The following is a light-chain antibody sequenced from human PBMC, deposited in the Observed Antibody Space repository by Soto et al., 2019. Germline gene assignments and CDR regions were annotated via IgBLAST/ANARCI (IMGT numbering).Light chain of an antibody. J-gene: IGLJ1*01. CDR1: SSDVGGYNY. CDR3: SSYTSSSPYV. V-gene: IGLV2-14*01. Sequence: QSALTQPASVSGSPGQSITISCTGTSSDVGGYNYVSWYQQHPGKAPKLMINAVSNRPSGVSNRFSGSKSGNTASLTISTLQAEDEADYYYSSYTSSSPYVFGPGTKLTVL. CDR2: AVS.